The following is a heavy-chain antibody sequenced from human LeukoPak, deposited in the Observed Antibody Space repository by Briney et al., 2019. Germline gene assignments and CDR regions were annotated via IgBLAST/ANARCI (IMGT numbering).Heavy chain of an antibody. CDR3: AKDPTGYYYDSSGYLLPDY. V-gene: IGHV3-30*02. CDR1: GFTFSSYG. D-gene: IGHD3-22*01. CDR2: IRYDGSNK. Sequence: GGSLRLSCAASGFTFSSYGMHWVRPAPGKGLGGVAFIRYDGSNKHYADSVKGRFTISRDKSKNTLYLQMNSLRAEDTAVYYCAKDPTGYYYDSSGYLLPDYWGQGTLVTVSS. J-gene: IGHJ4*02.